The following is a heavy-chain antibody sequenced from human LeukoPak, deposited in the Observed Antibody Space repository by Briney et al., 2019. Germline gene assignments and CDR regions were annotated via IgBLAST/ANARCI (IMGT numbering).Heavy chain of an antibody. Sequence: PSETLSLTCAVYGGSFSGYYWSWIRQPPGKGLEWIGEINHSGSTNYNPSLKSRVTISVDTSKNQLSLKLSSVTAADTAVYYCARDGLDRSTSGWGYYMDVWGKGTTVTVSS. CDR3: ARDGLDRSTSGWGYYMDV. V-gene: IGHV4-34*01. J-gene: IGHJ6*03. CDR2: INHSGST. CDR1: GGSFSGYY. D-gene: IGHD3-16*01.